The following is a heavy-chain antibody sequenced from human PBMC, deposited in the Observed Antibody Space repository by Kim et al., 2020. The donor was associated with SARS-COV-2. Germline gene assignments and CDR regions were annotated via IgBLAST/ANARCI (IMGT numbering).Heavy chain of an antibody. D-gene: IGHD2-15*01. CDR1: GFTFSRYG. CDR3: ATDEGNGGGNVAIAY. V-gene: IGHV3-33*01. CDR2: IWYDGSNK. Sequence: GGSLRLSCAASGFTFSRYGMHWVRQAPGKGLEWVAVIWYDGSNKYYADSVTGRFIIPKDNSKNTLYLQMNGLRAAGTAVDYCATDEGNGGGNVAIAYWG. J-gene: IGHJ4*01.